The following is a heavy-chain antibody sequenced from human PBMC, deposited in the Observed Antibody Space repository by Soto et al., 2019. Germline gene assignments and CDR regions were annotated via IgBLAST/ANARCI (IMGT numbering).Heavy chain of an antibody. J-gene: IGHJ4*02. V-gene: IGHV4-39*01. CDR1: GVSIISSSYY. CDR3: ARLFVLVGAQLWLPGDY. Sequence: SETLSLTCTVSGVSIISSSYYWGWLRQPPGKGLEWIGSIYYSGSTYYNPSLKSRVTISVDTSKNQFSLKLSSVTAADTAVYYCARLFVLVGAQLWLPGDYWGQGTLVTVSS. D-gene: IGHD5-18*01. CDR2: IYYSGST.